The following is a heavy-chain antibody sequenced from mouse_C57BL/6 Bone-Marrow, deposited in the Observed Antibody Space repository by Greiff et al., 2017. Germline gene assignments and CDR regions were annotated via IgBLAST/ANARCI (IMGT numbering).Heavy chain of an antibody. CDR2: ILPGSGST. Sequence: QVQLQQSGAELMKPGASVKLSCKATGYTFTGYWIEWVKQRPGHGLEWIGEILPGSGSTNYNEKFKGKATFTADTSSNTAYMHISSLTTEDSAIYYCASDPYSGSSLVVPYYFDYWGQGTTLTVSS. D-gene: IGHD1-1*01. CDR1: GYTFTGYW. V-gene: IGHV1-9*01. CDR3: ASDPYSGSSLVVPYYFDY. J-gene: IGHJ2*01.